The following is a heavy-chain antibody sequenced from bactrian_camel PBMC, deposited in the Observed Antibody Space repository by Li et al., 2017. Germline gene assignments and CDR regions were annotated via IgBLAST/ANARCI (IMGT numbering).Heavy chain of an antibody. CDR1: GFTFSSYY. V-gene: IGHV3S40*01. D-gene: IGHD1*01. J-gene: IGHJ4*01. CDR3: TADLGLLFRLLDPTEYSY. Sequence: VQLVESGGGLVQPGGSLRLSCVASGFTFSSYYMSWVRQAPGKGLEWVSIINRGGTTYYADSMKGRFTISRDNAKNTVYLQMNSLKPEDTAVYYCTADLGLLFRLLDPTEYSYWGQGTQVTVS. CDR2: IINRGGTT.